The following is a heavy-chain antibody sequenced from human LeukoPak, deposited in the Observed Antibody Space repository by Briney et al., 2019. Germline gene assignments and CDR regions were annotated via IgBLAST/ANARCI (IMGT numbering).Heavy chain of an antibody. Sequence: GESLKISCKGSGYSFTTYWIGWVRQMPGKILEWMGVIYPGDSDTRYSPSFQGQVTISADKSTSTAYLQWSSLKASDTAMYYCARPPTTMTKLACDIWGQGTMLTVSS. CDR1: GYSFTTYW. J-gene: IGHJ3*02. D-gene: IGHD4-17*01. CDR3: ARPPTTMTKLACDI. CDR2: IYPGDSDT. V-gene: IGHV5-51*01.